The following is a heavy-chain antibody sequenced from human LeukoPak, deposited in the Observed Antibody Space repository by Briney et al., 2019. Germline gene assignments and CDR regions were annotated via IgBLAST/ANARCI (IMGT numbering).Heavy chain of an antibody. V-gene: IGHV3-9*01. CDR3: AKASGYSYGYVDY. D-gene: IGHD5-18*01. CDR2: ISWNSGSI. CDR1: GFTFDDYA. J-gene: IGHJ4*02. Sequence: PGGSLRLSCAASGFTFDDYAMHWVRQAPGKGLEWVSGISWNSGSIGYADSVKGRFTISRDNAKTSLYLQMNSLRAEDTALYYCAKASGYSYGYVDYWGQGTLVTVSS.